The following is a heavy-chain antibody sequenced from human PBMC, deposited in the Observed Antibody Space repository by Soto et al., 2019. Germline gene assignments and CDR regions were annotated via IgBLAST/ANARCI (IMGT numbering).Heavy chain of an antibody. D-gene: IGHD5-18*01. CDR1: GGTFSSYA. CDR2: IIPIFGTA. CDR3: AGEYSYGYRPLDY. J-gene: IGHJ4*02. V-gene: IGHV1-69*13. Sequence: SVKVSCKASGGTFSSYAISWVRQAPGQGLEWMGGIIPIFGTANYAQKFQGRVTITADESTSTAYMELSSLRSEDTAVYYCAGEYSYGYRPLDYGGRGPRVTVPS.